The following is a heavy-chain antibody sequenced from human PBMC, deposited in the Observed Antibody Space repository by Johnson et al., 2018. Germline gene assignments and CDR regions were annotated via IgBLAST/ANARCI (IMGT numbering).Heavy chain of an antibody. CDR2: ISSSSSYI. CDR1: GFTFSSYS. D-gene: IGHD3-22*01. V-gene: IGHV3-21*03. CDR3: AKDIRRHFGYYYDSSGYRPDAFDI. Sequence: EVQLVESGGGLVQPGGSLRLSCAASGFTFSSYSMNWVRQAPGKGLEWVSSISSSSSYIYYADSVKGRFTISRDNAKNSLYLQMNSLRAEDKALYYFAKDIRRHFGYYYDSSGYRPDAFDIWGQGTMVTVSS. J-gene: IGHJ3*02.